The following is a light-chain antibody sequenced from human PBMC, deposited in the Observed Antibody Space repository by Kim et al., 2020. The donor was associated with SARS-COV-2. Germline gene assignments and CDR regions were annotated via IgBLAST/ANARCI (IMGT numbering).Light chain of an antibody. CDR3: QQYNNYPLT. CDR1: QSISSW. Sequence: DIQMTQSPSTLSASVGDRVTITCRASQSISSWLAWYQQKPGKAPKLLVYKASNLESGVPSRFSGSGSGTEFTLTIRSLQPDDFATYYCQQYNNYPLTFGQGTKLEL. J-gene: IGKJ2*01. CDR2: KAS. V-gene: IGKV1-5*03.